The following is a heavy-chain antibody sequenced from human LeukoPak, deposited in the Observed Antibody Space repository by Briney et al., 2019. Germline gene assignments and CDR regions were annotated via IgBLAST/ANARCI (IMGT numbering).Heavy chain of an antibody. CDR1: GYTFTGYY. CDR2: INPNSGGT. D-gene: IGHD3-3*01. J-gene: IGHJ4*02. CDR3: ARKGSAYYDFWSGFSPFDY. V-gene: IGHV1-2*02. Sequence: ASVKVSCKASGYTFTGYYMHWVRQAPGQGLEWMGWINPNSGGTNYAQKFQGRVTMTRDTSISTAYVELSRLRSDDTAVYYCARKGSAYYDFWSGFSPFDYWGQGTLVTVSS.